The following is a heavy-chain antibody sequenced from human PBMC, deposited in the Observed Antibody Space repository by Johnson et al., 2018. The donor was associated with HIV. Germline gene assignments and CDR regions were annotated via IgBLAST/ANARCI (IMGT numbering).Heavy chain of an antibody. CDR1: GFTFDDYA. J-gene: IGHJ3*02. Sequence: VESGGGLVQPGRSLRLSCAASGFTFDDYAMHWVRQAPGKGLEWVSGISGSGGSTYYADSMKGRFTISRDNAKNSLYLQMNSLRAEDTALYYCAKDGYSYVFDAFDIWGQGTMVTVSS. V-gene: IGHV3-9*01. CDR3: AKDGYSYVFDAFDI. CDR2: ISGSGGST. D-gene: IGHD5-18*01.